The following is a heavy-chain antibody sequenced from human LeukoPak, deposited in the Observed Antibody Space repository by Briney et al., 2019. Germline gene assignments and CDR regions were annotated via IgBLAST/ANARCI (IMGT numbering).Heavy chain of an antibody. CDR1: GGSISSYY. D-gene: IGHD5-12*01. CDR2: IYYSGST. J-gene: IGHJ6*03. Sequence: SETLSLTCTVSGGSISSYYWSWIRQPPGKGLEWIGYIYYSGSTNYNPSLKSRATISVDTSKNQFSLKLSSVTAADTAVYYCARGAIVATISGYYYYYMDVWGKGTTVTVSS. CDR3: ARGAIVATISGYYYYYMDV. V-gene: IGHV4-59*01.